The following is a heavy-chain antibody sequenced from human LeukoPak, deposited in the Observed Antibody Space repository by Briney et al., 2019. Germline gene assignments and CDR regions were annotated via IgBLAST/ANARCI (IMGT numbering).Heavy chain of an antibody. D-gene: IGHD3-22*01. CDR3: ARDGYYYDSSGPKPHAAFDI. CDR2: IYYSGST. J-gene: IGHJ3*02. V-gene: IGHV4-31*03. CDR1: GGSISSGGYY. Sequence: SQTLSLTCIVSGGSISSGGYYWSWIRQHPGKGLEWIGYIYYSGSTYYNPSLKSRVTISVDTSKNQFSLKLSSVTAADTAVYYCARDGYYYDSSGPKPHAAFDIWGQGTMVTVSS.